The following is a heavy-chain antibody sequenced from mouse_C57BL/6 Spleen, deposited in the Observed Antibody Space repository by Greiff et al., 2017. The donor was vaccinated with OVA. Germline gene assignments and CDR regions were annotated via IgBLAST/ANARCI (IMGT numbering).Heavy chain of an antibody. D-gene: IGHD1-1*01. CDR1: GYTFTDYY. CDR3: ARDTTVNWYFDV. V-gene: IGHV1-76*01. J-gene: IGHJ1*03. Sequence: VMLVESGAELVRPGASVKLSCKASGYTFTDYYINWVKQRPGQGLEWIARIYPGSGNTYYNEKFKGKATLTAEKSSSTAYMQLSSLTSEDSAVYFCARDTTVNWYFDVWGTGTTVTVSS. CDR2: IYPGSGNT.